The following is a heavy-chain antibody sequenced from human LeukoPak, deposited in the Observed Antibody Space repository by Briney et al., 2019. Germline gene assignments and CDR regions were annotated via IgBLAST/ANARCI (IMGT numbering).Heavy chain of an antibody. CDR1: GFSVISTY. CDR2: IYSGGAT. D-gene: IGHD3-22*01. CDR3: ARDPGGDSSGYAEL. J-gene: IGHJ4*02. V-gene: IGHV3-66*01. Sequence: GGSLRLSCAASGFSVISTYMSWVRQAPGKGLEWVSVIYSGGATYYADSVKGRFAISRDNSKNTLYLQMNSLRAEDTAVYYCARDPGGDSSGYAELWGQGTLVTVSS.